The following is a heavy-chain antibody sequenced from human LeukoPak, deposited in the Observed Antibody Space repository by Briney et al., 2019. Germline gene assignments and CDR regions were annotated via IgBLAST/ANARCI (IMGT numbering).Heavy chain of an antibody. J-gene: IGHJ3*02. V-gene: IGHV4-30-2*01. Sequence: PSETLSLTCAVSGGSMSSGGYSWSWILQPPGKGLEWLGYIYHSGSTYYNPSLKSRVTISVDRPRNQFSLKLSSVTAADTAVYYCASYCSGGSCYPNDAFDIWGQGTMVTVSS. CDR1: GGSMSSGGYS. CDR2: IYHSGST. CDR3: ASYCSGGSCYPNDAFDI. D-gene: IGHD2-15*01.